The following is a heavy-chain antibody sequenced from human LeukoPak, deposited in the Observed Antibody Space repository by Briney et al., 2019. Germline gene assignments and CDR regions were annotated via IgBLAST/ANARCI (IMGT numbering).Heavy chain of an antibody. Sequence: GGSLDLSSATPGFPFSRYAMQWARQAPGKGLEWVAVISFVGDVVFSADTVKGGFTLSTDNTKSTVCLQMSSLRAEDTAVFYCAREEYGCALGALDVCGQETTVSVSS. CDR2: ISFVGDVV. D-gene: IGHD2/OR15-2a*01. CDR1: GFPFSRYA. V-gene: IGHV3-30*04. J-gene: IGHJ6*01. CDR3: AREEYGCALGALDV.